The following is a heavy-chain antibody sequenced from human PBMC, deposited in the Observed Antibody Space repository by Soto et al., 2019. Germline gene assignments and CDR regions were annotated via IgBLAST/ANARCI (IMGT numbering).Heavy chain of an antibody. CDR3: ARGVPSFYDSSGYYYDRFDY. D-gene: IGHD3-22*01. CDR1: GGTFSSYA. J-gene: IGHJ4*02. CDR2: IIPIFGTA. Sequence: QVQLVQSGAEVKKPGSSVKVSCKASGGTFSSYAISWVRQAPGQGLEWMGGIIPIFGTANYAQKFQGRVTITVDESTSTAYMELSSLRSEDTAVYYCARGVPSFYDSSGYYYDRFDYWGQGTLVTVSS. V-gene: IGHV1-69*01.